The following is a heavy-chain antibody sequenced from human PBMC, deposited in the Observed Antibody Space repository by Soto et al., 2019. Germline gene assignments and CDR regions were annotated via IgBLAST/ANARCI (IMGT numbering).Heavy chain of an antibody. Sequence: EVQLVESGGGLVQPGGSLRLSCAASGFTFNSYSMTWVRQAPGKGLEWLSFISSTSGTIYYADSVRGRFTISRDNAKISLYLQMNSLRDEDTAVYYCASVSVRYCSGGSCSQLDYCGQGTLVTVSS. V-gene: IGHV3-48*02. CDR1: GFTFNSYS. J-gene: IGHJ4*02. CDR3: ASVSVRYCSGGSCSQLDY. D-gene: IGHD2-15*01. CDR2: ISSTSGTI.